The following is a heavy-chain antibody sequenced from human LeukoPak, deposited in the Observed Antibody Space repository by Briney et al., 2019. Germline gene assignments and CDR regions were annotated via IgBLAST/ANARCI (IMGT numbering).Heavy chain of an antibody. J-gene: IGHJ3*02. CDR1: GFTVSSNY. D-gene: IGHD3-16*01. Sequence: GGSLRLSCAASGFTVSSNYMSWVRQAPGKGLEWVSEIYSDGSTYYADSLKGRFSISRDNSKNTVYLQMNSLRADDTAVYYCARDLSWGAFIWGQGTMVTVSS. CDR3: ARDLSWGAFI. CDR2: IYSDGST. V-gene: IGHV3-53*01.